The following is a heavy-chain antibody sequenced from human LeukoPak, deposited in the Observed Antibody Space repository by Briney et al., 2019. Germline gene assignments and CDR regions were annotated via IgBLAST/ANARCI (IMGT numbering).Heavy chain of an antibody. V-gene: IGHV1-8*03. CDR1: GYTFTSYD. CDR3: ATDGPHPLHYDILTGYYLGAFDI. Sequence: ASVKVSCKASGYTFTSYDINWVRQATGQGLEWMGWMNPNSGNTGYAQKFQGRVTITRNTSISTAYMELSSLRSEDTAVYYCATDGPHPLHYDILTGYYLGAFDIWGQGTMVTVSS. CDR2: MNPNSGNT. D-gene: IGHD3-9*01. J-gene: IGHJ3*02.